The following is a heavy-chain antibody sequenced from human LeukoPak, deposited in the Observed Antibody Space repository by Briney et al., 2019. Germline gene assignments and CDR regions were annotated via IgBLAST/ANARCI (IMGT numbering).Heavy chain of an antibody. Sequence: GGSLRLSCAASGFTFSSYDMHWARQGTGKGLEWVSAIGTAGDTYYPGSVKGRFTTSRENAKNSLYLQMNSLRVGDTAVYYCARGRGWGTFDIWGQGTMVTVSS. CDR1: GFTFSSYD. CDR3: ARGRGWGTFDI. J-gene: IGHJ3*02. D-gene: IGHD3-10*01. CDR2: IGTAGDT. V-gene: IGHV3-13*04.